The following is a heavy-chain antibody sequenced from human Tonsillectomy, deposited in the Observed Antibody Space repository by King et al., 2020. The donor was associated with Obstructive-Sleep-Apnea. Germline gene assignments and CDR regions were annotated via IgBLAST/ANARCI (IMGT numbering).Heavy chain of an antibody. J-gene: IGHJ3*02. Sequence: VQLQESGPGLVKPSETLSLTCTVSGGSVSGYYWSWIRQPPGKGLEWIGYIYYSGSTNDNPSLKSRVTISVDTSKNQFSLKLSSVTAADTAVYYCARHLYSSAYSGAFDIWGQGTMVTVSS. D-gene: IGHD3-22*01. CDR2: IYYSGST. CDR3: ARHLYSSAYSGAFDI. V-gene: IGHV4-59*08. CDR1: GGSVSGYY.